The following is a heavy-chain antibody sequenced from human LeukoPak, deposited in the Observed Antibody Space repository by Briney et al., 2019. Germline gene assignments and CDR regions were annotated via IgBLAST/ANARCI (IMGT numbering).Heavy chain of an antibody. CDR2: ISGRGDNT. CDR1: GFTFSSYA. CDR3: ATPVPHGSDPSLYYYYMDV. V-gene: IGHV3-23*01. Sequence: PGGSLRLSCVASGFTFSSYAINWVRQAPGGGLDGVSIISGRGDNTNYADSVKGRFTISRDNSKNTLYLQMNSLRAEDTAVYFCATPVPHGSDPSLYYYYMDVWGKGTTVTIAS. D-gene: IGHD3-10*01. J-gene: IGHJ6*03.